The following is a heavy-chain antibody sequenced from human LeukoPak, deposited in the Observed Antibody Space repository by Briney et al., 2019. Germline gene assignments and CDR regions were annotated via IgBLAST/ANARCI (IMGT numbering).Heavy chain of an antibody. D-gene: IGHD3-22*01. CDR2: IWYDGSNK. CDR1: GFTFSSYG. CDR3: AKDYYYDSSGDWFDS. J-gene: IGHJ5*01. Sequence: GGSLRLSCAASGFTFSSYGMHWVRQAPGKGLEWVAVIWYDGSNKYYADSVKGRFTISRDNSKNTLYLQMNSLRAEDTAVYYCAKDYYYDSSGDWFDSWGQGTLVTVSS. V-gene: IGHV3-33*06.